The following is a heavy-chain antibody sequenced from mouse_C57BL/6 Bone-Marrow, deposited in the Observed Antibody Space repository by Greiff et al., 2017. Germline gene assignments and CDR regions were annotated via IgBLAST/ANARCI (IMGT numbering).Heavy chain of an antibody. J-gene: IGHJ2*01. D-gene: IGHD2-5*01. V-gene: IGHV1-74*01. CDR1: GYTFTSYW. CDR2: IHPSDSDT. Sequence: VQLQQSGAELVKPGASVKVSCKASGYTFTSYWMHWVKQRPGQGLEWIGRIHPSDSDTNYNQKFKGKATLTVDKSSSTAYMKLSSQAAEDSAVYYCAMDSNYFDYWGQGTTLTVSS. CDR3: AMDSNYFDY.